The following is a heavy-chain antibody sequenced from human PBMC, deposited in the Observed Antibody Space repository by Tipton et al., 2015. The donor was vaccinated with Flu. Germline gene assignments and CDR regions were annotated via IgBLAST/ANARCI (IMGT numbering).Heavy chain of an antibody. J-gene: IGHJ3*02. D-gene: IGHD2-8*02. CDR3: ARRDCAGGICYSRVYDAFDI. CDR2: IYHSGST. Sequence: LRLSCTVSGGSISSYYWSWIRQPAGKGLEWIGSIYHSGSTYYNPSLKSRVTISVDTSKNQFSLKLGSVTAGDTAVYYCARRDCAGGICYSRVYDAFDIWGQGTLVTVSS. V-gene: IGHV4-4*07. CDR1: GGSISSYY.